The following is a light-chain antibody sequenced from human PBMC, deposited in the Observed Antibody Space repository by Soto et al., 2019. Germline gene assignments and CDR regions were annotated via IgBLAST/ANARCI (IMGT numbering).Light chain of an antibody. Sequence: EIVLTQSPGTLSLSPGERANLSCRASQSVRISYLAWYQQKPGQAPRLLIYGATSRATGNPDRFSGSGSGTDFTLIVSRLEPEGFAVYYCQQYGNSPYTFGQGTKLEIK. J-gene: IGKJ2*01. V-gene: IGKV3-20*01. CDR1: QSVRISY. CDR3: QQYGNSPYT. CDR2: GAT.